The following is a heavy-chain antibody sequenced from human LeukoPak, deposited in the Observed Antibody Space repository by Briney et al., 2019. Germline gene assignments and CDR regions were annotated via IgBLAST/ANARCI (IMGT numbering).Heavy chain of an antibody. V-gene: IGHV4-31*03. CDR3: ARAFSDYETRGDFDY. D-gene: IGHD5-12*01. J-gene: IGHJ4*02. CDR2: IYYSGST. Sequence: PSETLSLTCTVSGGSISSGGYYWSWIRQHPGKGLEWIGYIYYSGSTYYNPSLKSRVTISVDTSKNQFSLKLSSVTAADTAVYFCARAFSDYETRGDFDYWGRGTLVTVSS. CDR1: GGSISSGGYY.